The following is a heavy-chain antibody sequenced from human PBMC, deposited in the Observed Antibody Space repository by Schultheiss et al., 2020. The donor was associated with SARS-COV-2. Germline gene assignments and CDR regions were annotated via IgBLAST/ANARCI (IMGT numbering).Heavy chain of an antibody. Sequence: SETLSLTCTVSGGSISSYYWSWIRQPPGKGLEWIGYIYYSGSTNYNPSLKSRVTISVDTSKNQFSLKLSSVTAADTAVYYCARARDFWSGYGYWGQGTLVTVSS. CDR3: ARARDFWSGYGY. V-gene: IGHV4-59*01. D-gene: IGHD3-3*01. CDR1: GGSISSYY. J-gene: IGHJ4*02. CDR2: IYYSGST.